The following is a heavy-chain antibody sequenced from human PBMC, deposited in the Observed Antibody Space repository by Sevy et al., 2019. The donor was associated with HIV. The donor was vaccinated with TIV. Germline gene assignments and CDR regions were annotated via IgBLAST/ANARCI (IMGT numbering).Heavy chain of an antibody. CDR1: GFTFGSYW. D-gene: IGHD6-6*01. CDR3: ARLYSSSSGRGLDN. Sequence: GGSLRLSCAASGFTFGSYWMTWVWQAPGKGLEWVANMKEDGSGRFYVHSVRGRFTVSRDNAKKTLYLQMNNLRGEDTALYYCARLYSSSSGRGLDNWGQGALVTVSS. CDR2: MKEDGSGR. J-gene: IGHJ4*02. V-gene: IGHV3-7*01.